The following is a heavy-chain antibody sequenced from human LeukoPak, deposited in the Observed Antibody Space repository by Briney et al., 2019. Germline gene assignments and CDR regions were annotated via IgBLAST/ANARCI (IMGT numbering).Heavy chain of an antibody. J-gene: IGHJ4*02. D-gene: IGHD2-2*01. Sequence: GGSLRLSCAASGFTFSSYSMIWVRQATGEGLEWVSSITSRSNYIYNADSVKGRFTISRDNAQNALYLQMNSLRAEDTADYYCARGGDCSSTSCYLINDYWGQGTLVTVSS. V-gene: IGHV3-21*06. CDR2: ITSRSNYI. CDR1: GFTFSSYS. CDR3: ARGGDCSSTSCYLINDY.